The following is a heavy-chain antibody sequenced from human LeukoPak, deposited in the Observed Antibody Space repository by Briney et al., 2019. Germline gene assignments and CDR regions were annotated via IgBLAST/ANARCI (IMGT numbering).Heavy chain of an antibody. D-gene: IGHD1-7*01. CDR1: GGTFDNYI. CDR2: ISLIFGTT. Sequence: ASVKVSRKASGGTFDNYIISWVRQAPGQGLEWMGGISLIFGTTNYAQKFEGRVTITTDASTSTIHMDLSSLRSDDTAVYYCARSGTMGGFYYYYYMDVWGKGTTVTVSS. V-gene: IGHV1-69*05. J-gene: IGHJ6*03. CDR3: ARSGTMGGFYYYYYMDV.